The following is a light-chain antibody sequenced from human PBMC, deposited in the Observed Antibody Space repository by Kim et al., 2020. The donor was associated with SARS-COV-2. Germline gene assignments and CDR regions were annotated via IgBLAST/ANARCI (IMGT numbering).Light chain of an antibody. CDR1: KLGDKY. CDR2: QDS. J-gene: IGLJ2*01. CDR3: QAWDSSIVV. V-gene: IGLV3-1*01. Sequence: SYELTQPPSVSVSPGQTASITCSGDKLGDKYACWYQQKPGQSTVLVIYQDSKRPSGIPERFSGSNSGNTATLTISGTQAIDEADYYCQAWDSSIVVFGGG.